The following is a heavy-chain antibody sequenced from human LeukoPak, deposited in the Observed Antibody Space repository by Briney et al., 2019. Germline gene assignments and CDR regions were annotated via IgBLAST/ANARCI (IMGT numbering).Heavy chain of an antibody. V-gene: IGHV4-4*07. CDR1: GGSNSSYY. J-gene: IGHJ4*02. D-gene: IGHD6-19*01. Sequence: PSETLSLTCTVSGGSNSSYYWSWIRQRAGKGLEWLWRIYTTGSSNYNPSLKSRVTMSVDTSKNQFSLKLSSVTAADTAVYYCARDNPVAGNRGIDYWGQGTLVTVSS. CDR2: IYTTGSS. CDR3: ARDNPVAGNRGIDY.